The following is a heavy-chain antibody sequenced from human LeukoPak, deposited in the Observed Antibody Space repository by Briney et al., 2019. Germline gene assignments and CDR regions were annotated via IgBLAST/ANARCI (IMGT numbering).Heavy chain of an antibody. Sequence: QSGGSLRLSCAASGFTVSSNYMSWVRQAPGKGLEWVSVLYPDGRTFYADSVKGRFTISRDNSKNTLYLQMNSLRAEDTALYYCARTLVATGTDAFDIWGQGTLVTVSS. CDR3: ARTLVATGTDAFDI. D-gene: IGHD5-12*01. CDR2: LYPDGRT. V-gene: IGHV3-66*01. CDR1: GFTVSSNY. J-gene: IGHJ3*02.